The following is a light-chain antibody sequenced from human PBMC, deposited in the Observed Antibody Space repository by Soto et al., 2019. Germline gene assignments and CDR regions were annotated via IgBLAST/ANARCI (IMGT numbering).Light chain of an antibody. J-gene: IGLJ3*02. Sequence: QAVVTQPPSVSAAPGQKVTISCSGSTSSIGNNYVSWYQHLPGTAPKLLIYENNKRPSGIPDRFSGSKSGTSATLGITGLQTGDEADYYCGTWDSSLSASGVFGGGTKLTVL. V-gene: IGLV1-51*02. CDR2: ENN. CDR3: GTWDSSLSASGV. CDR1: TSSIGNNY.